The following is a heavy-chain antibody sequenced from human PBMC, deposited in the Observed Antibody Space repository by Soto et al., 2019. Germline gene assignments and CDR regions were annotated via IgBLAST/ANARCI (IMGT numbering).Heavy chain of an antibody. CDR3: TKDPNMDV. CDR1: GFTFRSYG. J-gene: IGHJ6*02. CDR2: ISYDGRNT. Sequence: GGALRLSCAASGFTFRSYGMYWVRQAPGKGLEWLTAISYDGRNTYYGDSVKGRFTISRDNSKNTVYLQMNSLRLEDMAVYYCTKDPNMDVWGQGTPVTVSS. V-gene: IGHV3-30*18.